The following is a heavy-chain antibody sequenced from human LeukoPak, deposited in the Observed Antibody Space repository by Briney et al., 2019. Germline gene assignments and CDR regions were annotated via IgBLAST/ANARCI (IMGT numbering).Heavy chain of an antibody. J-gene: IGHJ4*02. CDR3: AKADLYYYDSSGLDY. CDR2: ISGSGGST. D-gene: IGHD3-22*01. V-gene: IGHV3-23*01. Sequence: GGSLRLSCAASGFTFSSYWMSWVRQAPGKGLEWVSAISGSGGSTYYADSVKGRFTISRDNSKNTLYLQMNSLRAEDTAVYYCAKADLYYYDSSGLDYWGQGTLVTVSS. CDR1: GFTFSSYW.